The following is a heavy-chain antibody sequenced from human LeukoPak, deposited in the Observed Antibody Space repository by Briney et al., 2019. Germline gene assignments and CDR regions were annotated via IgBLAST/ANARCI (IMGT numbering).Heavy chain of an antibody. Sequence: GRSLRLSCAASGFTFSSYGMHWVRQAPGKGLEWVAVISYDGSNKYYADSVKGRFTISRDNSKNTLYLQMNSLRAEDTAVYYCAKASSSGWFYYYYYGMDVWGQGTTVTVSS. CDR2: ISYDGSNK. D-gene: IGHD6-19*01. J-gene: IGHJ6*02. CDR3: AKASSSGWFYYYYYGMDV. CDR1: GFTFSSYG. V-gene: IGHV3-30*18.